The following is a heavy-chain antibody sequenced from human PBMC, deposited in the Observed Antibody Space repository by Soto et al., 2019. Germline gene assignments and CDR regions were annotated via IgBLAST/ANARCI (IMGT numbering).Heavy chain of an antibody. CDR3: ARDTFPYYDSSGTRGHAFDI. Sequence: QVQLVESGGGVVQPGRSLRLSCAASGFTFSSYAMHWVRQAPGKGLEWVAVISYDGSNKYYADSVKGRFTISRDNSKNTLYLQMNSLRAEDTAVYYCARDTFPYYDSSGTRGHAFDIWGQGTMVTVSS. V-gene: IGHV3-30-3*01. CDR1: GFTFSSYA. J-gene: IGHJ3*02. CDR2: ISYDGSNK. D-gene: IGHD3-22*01.